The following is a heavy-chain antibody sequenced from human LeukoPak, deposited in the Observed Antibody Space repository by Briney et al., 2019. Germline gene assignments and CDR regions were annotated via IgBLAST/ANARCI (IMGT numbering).Heavy chain of an antibody. CDR1: GFTFSSYV. CDR3: AKHSYDSSGYYHFAY. Sequence: GGSLRLSCAASGFTFSSYVLSWVRQAPGKGLEWVSGTTISGGSTYYADSVKGRFTISGDSSKNTLYLQMNSLRAEDTAVYYCAKHSYDSSGYYHFAYWGQGTLVTVSS. J-gene: IGHJ4*02. D-gene: IGHD3-22*01. CDR2: TTISGGST. V-gene: IGHV3-23*01.